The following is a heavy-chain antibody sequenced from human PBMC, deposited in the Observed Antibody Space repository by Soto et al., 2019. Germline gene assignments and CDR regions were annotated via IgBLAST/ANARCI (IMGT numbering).Heavy chain of an antibody. D-gene: IGHD3-22*01. V-gene: IGHV4-30-2*01. CDR1: GGSISSGGYS. Sequence: PSETLSLTCAVSGGSISSGGYSWSWIRQPPGKGLEWIGYIYHSGSTYYNPSLKSRVTISVDRSKNQFSLKLSPVTAADTAVYYCASTTIYYGMDVWGQGTTVTVSS. CDR2: IYHSGST. CDR3: ASTTIYYGMDV. J-gene: IGHJ6*02.